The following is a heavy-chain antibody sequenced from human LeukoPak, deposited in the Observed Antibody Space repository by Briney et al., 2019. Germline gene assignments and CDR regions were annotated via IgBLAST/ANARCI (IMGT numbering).Heavy chain of an antibody. Sequence: ASVKVSCKASGYTFTSYGISWVRRAPGQGLEWMGWISAYNGNTNYAQKLQGRVTMTTDTSTSTAYMELRSLRSDDTAVYYCARADIVVVPAATDPWGQGTLVTVSS. CDR3: ARADIVVVPAATDP. V-gene: IGHV1-18*01. D-gene: IGHD2-2*01. CDR1: GYTFTSYG. CDR2: ISAYNGNT. J-gene: IGHJ5*02.